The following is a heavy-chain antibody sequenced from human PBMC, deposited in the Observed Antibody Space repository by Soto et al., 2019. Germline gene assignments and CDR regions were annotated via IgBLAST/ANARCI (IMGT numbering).Heavy chain of an antibody. CDR1: GFTFSSYA. Sequence: GSLRLSCAASGFTFSSYAMSWVRQAPGKGLEWVSAISASGGNTYYADSVKGRFTISRDNSKNTLSLQMNSLRAEDTAVYYCAKGGDYVWGSYGWGQGTLVTVSS. D-gene: IGHD3-16*01. CDR3: AKGGDYVWGSYG. J-gene: IGHJ4*02. CDR2: ISASGGNT. V-gene: IGHV3-23*01.